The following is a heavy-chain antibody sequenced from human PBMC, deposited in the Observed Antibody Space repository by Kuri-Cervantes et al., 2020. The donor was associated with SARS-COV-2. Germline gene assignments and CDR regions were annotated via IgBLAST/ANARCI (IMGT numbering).Heavy chain of an antibody. CDR2: ISAYNGNT. V-gene: IGHV1-18*01. CDR3: ARDSGSRLLWFGELWLDY. D-gene: IGHD3-10*01. J-gene: IGHJ4*02. CDR1: GGTFSSYA. Sequence: ASVKVSCKASGGTFSSYAISWVRQAPGQGLEWMGWISAYNGNTNYAQKLQGRVTMTTDTSTSTAYMELRSLRSDDTAVYYCARDSGSRLLWFGELWLDYWGQGTLVTVSS.